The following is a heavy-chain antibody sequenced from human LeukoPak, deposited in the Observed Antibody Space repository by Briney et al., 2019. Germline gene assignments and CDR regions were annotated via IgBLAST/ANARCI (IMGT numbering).Heavy chain of an antibody. V-gene: IGHV3-23*01. CDR1: GITFSSYA. CDR2: ISSTGSTT. Sequence: GGSLRLSCAASGITFSSYAITWVRQAPGKGLEWVSTISSTGSTTYHADSVQGRFTISRDNFKNTLFLEMNSLRAEDTAVYYCAATVAYTSGWYYWGQGSLVTVSS. D-gene: IGHD6-19*01. CDR3: AATVAYTSGWYY. J-gene: IGHJ4*02.